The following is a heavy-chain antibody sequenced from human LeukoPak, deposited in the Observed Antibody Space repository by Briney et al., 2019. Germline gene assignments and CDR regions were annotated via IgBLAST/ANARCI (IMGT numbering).Heavy chain of an antibody. J-gene: IGHJ6*02. V-gene: IGHV3-23*01. CDR3: AKDRSGSSVSYYDMDV. CDR1: GFSFHYYA. Sequence: GGSLRLSCAAPGFSFHYYAMSWVRQAPGRGLEWVSVISDGGDNTYYAESVKGRFTISRDNSKDTLYLQMDSLGAEDTAVYFCAKDRSGSSVSYYDMDVWGQGTAVTVSS. D-gene: IGHD3-22*01. CDR2: ISDGGDNT.